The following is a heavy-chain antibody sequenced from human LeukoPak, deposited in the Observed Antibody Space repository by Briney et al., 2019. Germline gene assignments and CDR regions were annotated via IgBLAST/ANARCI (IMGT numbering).Heavy chain of an antibody. V-gene: IGHV3-30*02. CDR2: IQYDGTNK. D-gene: IGHD6-13*01. J-gene: IGHJ4*02. CDR1: GFTFSDYG. Sequence: GGSLRLSCAASGFTFSDYGMHWVRQAPGKGLEWVAVIQYDGTNKYVADSVKGRFTISRDNSKNTLFLQMNSLRPDDTAVYYCAKGHHPGYSSRFDSWGQGTLVTVSS. CDR3: AKGHHPGYSSRFDS.